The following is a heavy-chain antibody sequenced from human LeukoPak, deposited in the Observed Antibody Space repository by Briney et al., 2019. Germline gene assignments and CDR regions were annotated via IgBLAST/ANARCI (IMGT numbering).Heavy chain of an antibody. CDR3: AKDLHDYFDY. CDR1: GFTFSSYG. V-gene: IGHV3-30*02. CDR2: IRFDGSNT. J-gene: IGHJ4*02. Sequence: PGGSLRLSCAASGFTFSSYGIHWVRQAPGKGLEWVAFIRFDGSNTYYADSVKGRFTISRDNSKNTLYLQMNSLRAEDTAVYYCAKDLHDYFDYWGQGTLVTVSS.